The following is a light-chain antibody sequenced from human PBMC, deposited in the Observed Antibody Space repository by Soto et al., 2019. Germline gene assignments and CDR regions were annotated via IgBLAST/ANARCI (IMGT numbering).Light chain of an antibody. J-gene: IGKJ1*01. Sequence: EIVMTQSPDTLSVSPWERATLSCRASQSVSSSYLAWYQQKPGQAPRLLIYGASSRATGIPDRFSGSGSGTDFTLTISRLEPEDFAVYYCQQYGSSPRKTFGQGTKVDIK. CDR3: QQYGSSPRKT. CDR2: GAS. CDR1: QSVSSSY. V-gene: IGKV3-20*01.